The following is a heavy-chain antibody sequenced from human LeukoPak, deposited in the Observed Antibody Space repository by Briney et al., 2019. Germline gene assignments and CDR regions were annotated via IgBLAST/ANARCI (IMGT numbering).Heavy chain of an antibody. D-gene: IGHD3-22*01. CDR2: INHSGST. V-gene: IGHV4-34*01. Sequence: GSLRLSCAASGFTFSSYAMSWIRQPPGKGLEWIGEINHSGSTNYNPSLKSRVTISVDTSKNQFSLKLSSVTAADTAVYYCARGRSGYYDSSGYFDYWSQGTLVTVSS. CDR1: GFTFSSYA. CDR3: ARGRSGYYDSSGYFDY. J-gene: IGHJ4*02.